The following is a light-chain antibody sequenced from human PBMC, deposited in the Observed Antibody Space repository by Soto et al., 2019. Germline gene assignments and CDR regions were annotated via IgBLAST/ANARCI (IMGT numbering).Light chain of an antibody. J-gene: IGKJ1*01. CDR2: DAS. CDR1: QSISSH. Sequence: EIVMTQSPATLSVSPGETATLSCRASQSISSHLAWYQQKPGQAPRLLMHDASARAPGIPARFSASGSGTVFTLTISSLQAEDFAVYYCQQYHYWWTFGQGTKVEIK. V-gene: IGKV3-15*01. CDR3: QQYHYWWT.